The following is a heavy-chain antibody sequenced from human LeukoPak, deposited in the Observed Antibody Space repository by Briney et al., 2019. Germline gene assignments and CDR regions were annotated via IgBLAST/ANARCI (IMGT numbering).Heavy chain of an antibody. D-gene: IGHD6-6*01. CDR1: GYTFTGYY. V-gene: IGHV1-2*06. CDR2: INPNSGGT. CDR3: SPSLRNWFDP. J-gene: IGHJ5*02. Sequence: GASVKVSCKASGYTFTGYYMHWVRQAPGQGLEWIGRINPNSGGTNYAQKFQGRVTMTRDTSISTAYMELSRLRSDDTAVYYCSPSLRNWFDPWGQGTLVTVSS.